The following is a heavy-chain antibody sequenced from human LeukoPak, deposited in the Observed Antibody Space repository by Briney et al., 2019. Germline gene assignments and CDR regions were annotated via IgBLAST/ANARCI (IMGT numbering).Heavy chain of an antibody. D-gene: IGHD3-3*01. Sequence: GESLKISCQGSGYSFTNFWIGWVRQMPGKGLEWMGIIYPGDSDTRYSPSFQSQVTISADKSISTASLQWSSLKASDTAMYYCARSTIFGSIDYWGQGTLVTVSS. J-gene: IGHJ4*02. CDR3: ARSTIFGSIDY. V-gene: IGHV5-51*01. CDR1: GYSFTNFW. CDR2: IYPGDSDT.